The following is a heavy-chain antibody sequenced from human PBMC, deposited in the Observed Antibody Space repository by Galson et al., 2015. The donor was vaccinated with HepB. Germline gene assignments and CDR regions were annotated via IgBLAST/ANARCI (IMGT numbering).Heavy chain of an antibody. J-gene: IGHJ6*03. D-gene: IGHD5-24*01. V-gene: IGHV6-1*01. CDR3: ARDRRNADGDYYYYYMDV. CDR1: GDSVSSNSAA. CDR2: TYYRSKWYN. Sequence: CAISGDSVSSNSAAWNWFRQSPSRGLEWLGRTYYRSKWYNDYAVSVKSRITINADTSKNQFSLQLNSVTPEDTAVYYCARDRRNADGDYYYYYMDVWGKGTTVTVSS.